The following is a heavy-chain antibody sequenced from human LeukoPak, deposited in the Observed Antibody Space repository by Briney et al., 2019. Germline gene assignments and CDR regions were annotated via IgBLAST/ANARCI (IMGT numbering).Heavy chain of an antibody. CDR3: ARDALSGSYPEPFDY. CDR1: GYTFTSYY. Sequence: ASVKVSCKASGYTFTSYYMHWVRQAPGQGLEWMGIINPSGGSTSYAQKFQGRVTMTRDMSTSTVYMELSSLRSEDTAVYYCARDALSGSYPEPFDYWGQGTLVTVSS. CDR2: INPSGGST. D-gene: IGHD1-26*01. J-gene: IGHJ4*02. V-gene: IGHV1-46*01.